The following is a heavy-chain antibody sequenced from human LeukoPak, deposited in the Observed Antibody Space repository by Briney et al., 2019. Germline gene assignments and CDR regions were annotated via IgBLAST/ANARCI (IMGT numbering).Heavy chain of an antibody. CDR2: ISYDGSNK. CDR1: GFTFSSYG. D-gene: IGHD3-10*01. V-gene: IGHV3-30*18. Sequence: GRSLRLSCAASGFTFSSYGMHWVRQAPGKGLEWVAVISYDGSNKYYADSVKGRFTISRDNSKNTLYLQMNSLRAEDTAVYYCAKERLLWFGELGGAFDIWGQGTMVTESS. CDR3: AKERLLWFGELGGAFDI. J-gene: IGHJ3*02.